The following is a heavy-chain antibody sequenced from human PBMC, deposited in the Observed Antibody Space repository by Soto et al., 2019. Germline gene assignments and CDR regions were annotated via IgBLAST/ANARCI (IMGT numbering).Heavy chain of an antibody. CDR1: GGSISSGGYY. Sequence: PXETLSLTCTVSGGSISSGGYYWSWIRQHPGKGLEWIGYIYYSGSTYYNPSLKSRVTISVDTSKNQFSLKLSSVTAADTAVYYCARAIRHLLRFLGFDYWGQGTLVTVSS. J-gene: IGHJ4*02. V-gene: IGHV4-31*03. CDR2: IYYSGST. CDR3: ARAIRHLLRFLGFDY. D-gene: IGHD3-3*01.